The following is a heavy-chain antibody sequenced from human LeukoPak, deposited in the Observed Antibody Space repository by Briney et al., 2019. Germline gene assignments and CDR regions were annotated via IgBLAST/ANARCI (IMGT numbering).Heavy chain of an antibody. Sequence: ASVKVSCKASGGTFSSYAISWVRQALGQGLEWMGRIIPILGIANYAQKFQGRVTITADKSTSTAYMELSSLRSEDTAVYYCARDYYYDSSGDDYWGQGTLVTVSS. V-gene: IGHV1-69*04. CDR2: IIPILGIA. J-gene: IGHJ4*02. CDR3: ARDYYYDSSGDDY. CDR1: GGTFSSYA. D-gene: IGHD3-22*01.